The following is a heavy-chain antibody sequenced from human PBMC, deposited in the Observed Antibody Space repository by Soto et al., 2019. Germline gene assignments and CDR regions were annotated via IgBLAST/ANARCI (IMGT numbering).Heavy chain of an antibody. Sequence: GASGKVSCKASGYTLSTHAMHWLRQAPGQSLEWMGWINAGNDNTKYSQRLQDRVTIIRDTSSSTVYMELSSLRSEDTAVYYCARDQYYNIWRGYYMGTPFDYWGQGTQVTVSS. CDR3: ARDQYYNIWRGYYMGTPFDY. V-gene: IGHV1-3*01. J-gene: IGHJ4*02. CDR1: GYTLSTHA. CDR2: INAGNDNT. D-gene: IGHD3-3*01.